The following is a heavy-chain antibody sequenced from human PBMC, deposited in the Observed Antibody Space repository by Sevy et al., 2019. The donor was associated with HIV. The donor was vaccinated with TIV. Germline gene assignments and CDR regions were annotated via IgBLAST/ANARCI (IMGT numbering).Heavy chain of an antibody. Sequence: GGSLRLSCAVSGFTFSSYGMHWVRQAPGKGLEWVAVVSYDGSHKYYGESVKGRFTISRDNSKNTVSLQMNSLRAEDTAVYYCARNGGYADYGMDVWGQGTTVTVSS. CDR1: GFTFSSYG. V-gene: IGHV3-30*03. D-gene: IGHD2-2*01. J-gene: IGHJ6*02. CDR2: VSYDGSHK. CDR3: ARNGGYADYGMDV.